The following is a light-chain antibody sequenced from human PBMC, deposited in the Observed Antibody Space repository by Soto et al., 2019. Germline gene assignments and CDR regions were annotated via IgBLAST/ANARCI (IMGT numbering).Light chain of an antibody. CDR1: QSLVHSDGIAY. V-gene: IGKV2-30*02. Sequence: DVVMTQSPLSLPVTLGQPASISCRSNQSLVHSDGIAYFNWFQQRPGRSPRRLIYKVSNRDSGVPARFSGSGSGTDFALKISRVEAEDVGVYSCMQGTHWPITFGQGTRLEIK. J-gene: IGKJ5*01. CDR3: MQGTHWPIT. CDR2: KVS.